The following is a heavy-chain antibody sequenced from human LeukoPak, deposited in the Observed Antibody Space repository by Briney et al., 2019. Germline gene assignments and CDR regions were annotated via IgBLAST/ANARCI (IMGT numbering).Heavy chain of an antibody. V-gene: IGHV3-23*01. Sequence: PGGSLRLSCAASGFTFSSYAMSWVRQAPGKGLEWVSAISGSGGSTYYADSVKGRFTISRDNSKNTLYLQMNSLRAEDTAVYYCAKDDYDSSGYHYYYYGMDVWGQGTTVTVSS. CDR2: ISGSGGST. J-gene: IGHJ6*02. CDR1: GFTFSSYA. CDR3: AKDDYDSSGYHYYYYGMDV. D-gene: IGHD3-22*01.